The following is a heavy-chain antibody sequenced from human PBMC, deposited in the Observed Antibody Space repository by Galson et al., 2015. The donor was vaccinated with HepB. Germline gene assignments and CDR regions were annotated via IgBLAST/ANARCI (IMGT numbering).Heavy chain of an antibody. V-gene: IGHV1-8*02. CDR2: MNPNSGNT. J-gene: IGHJ4*02. D-gene: IGHD5-12*01. Sequence: SVKVSCKASGYTFTSYYMHWVRQATGQGLEWMGWMNPNSGNTGYAQKFQGRVTMTRNTSISTAYMELSSLRSEDTTVYYCARRWMGYRFDYWGQGTLVTVSS. CDR1: GYTFTSYY. CDR3: ARRWMGYRFDY.